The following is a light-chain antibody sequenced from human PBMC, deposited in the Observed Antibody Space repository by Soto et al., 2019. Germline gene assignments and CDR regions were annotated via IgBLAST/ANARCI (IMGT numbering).Light chain of an antibody. CDR1: PTISTW. CDR3: LQYNSYSYT. CDR2: KAS. Sequence: DIQMTQSPSTLSASVGDTVTITCRASPTISTWLAWYQQKPGKAPKLLIYKASSLERGVPSRFSGSGSGTELTLTISSLQPHDFATYYCLQYNSYSYTFGQGTKL. J-gene: IGKJ2*01. V-gene: IGKV1-5*03.